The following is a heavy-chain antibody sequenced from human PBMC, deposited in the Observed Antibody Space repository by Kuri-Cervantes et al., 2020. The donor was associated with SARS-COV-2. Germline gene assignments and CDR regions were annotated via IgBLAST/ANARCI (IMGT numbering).Heavy chain of an antibody. CDR2: ISSSSSQR. J-gene: IGHJ6*03. CDR3: ARVVVPAATGDYYYYYYMDV. V-gene: IGHV3-21*01. D-gene: IGHD2-2*01. CDR1: GFTFSTYS. Sequence: GESLKISCAASGFTFSTYSMTWVRQAPGKGLEWVSSISSSSSQRYYVDSVKGRFTISRDNAKNSLYLQMNSLRAEDTAVYYCARVVVPAATGDYYYYYYMDVWGKGTTVTVSS.